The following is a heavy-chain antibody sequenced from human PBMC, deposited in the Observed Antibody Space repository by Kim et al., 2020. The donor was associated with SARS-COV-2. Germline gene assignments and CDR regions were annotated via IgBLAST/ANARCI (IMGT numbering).Heavy chain of an antibody. J-gene: IGHJ6*02. Sequence: SVKVSCKASGGTFSSYAISWVRQAPGQGLEWMGGIIPIFGTANYAQKFQGRVTITADESTSTAYMELSSLRSEDTAVYYCARDQTGLDYGDYLWPHRTYGRDVWGQGTTVTVSS. CDR3: ARDQTGLDYGDYLWPHRTYGRDV. D-gene: IGHD4-17*01. V-gene: IGHV1-69*13. CDR1: GGTFSSYA. CDR2: IIPIFGTA.